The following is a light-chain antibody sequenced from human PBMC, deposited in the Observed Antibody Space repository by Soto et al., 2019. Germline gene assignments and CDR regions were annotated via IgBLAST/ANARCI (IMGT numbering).Light chain of an antibody. Sequence: EIVLTQSPATLSLSPGERATLSCRASQSVSSYLAWYQQKPGQAPRLLIYDASNRATGIPARFSGSGSGTDVPLTISSLEPEDFAVYYCQQRSNGPPGFSQGTRLEIK. V-gene: IGKV3-11*01. CDR1: QSVSSY. CDR2: DAS. J-gene: IGKJ5*01. CDR3: QQRSNGPPG.